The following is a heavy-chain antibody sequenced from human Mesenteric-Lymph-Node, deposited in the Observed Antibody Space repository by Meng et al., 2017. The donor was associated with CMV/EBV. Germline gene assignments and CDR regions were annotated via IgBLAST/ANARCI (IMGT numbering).Heavy chain of an antibody. D-gene: IGHD3-10*01. Sequence: YGGSFSGYYWSWIRQPPGKGLEWIGEINHSGSTNYNPSLKSRVTISVDTSKNQFSLKLSSVTAADTAVYYCAREALYGSGSLCWFDPWGQGTLVTVSS. CDR2: INHSGST. CDR3: AREALYGSGSLCWFDP. CDR1: GGSFSGYY. V-gene: IGHV4-34*01. J-gene: IGHJ5*02.